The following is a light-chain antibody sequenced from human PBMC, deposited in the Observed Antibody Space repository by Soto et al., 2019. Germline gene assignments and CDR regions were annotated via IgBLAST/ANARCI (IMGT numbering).Light chain of an antibody. CDR1: TGDVGGFIY. J-gene: IGLJ2*01. V-gene: IGLV2-8*01. Sequence: QSALTQPPSASGSPGQSVIISCTGTTGDVGGFIYVSWYQQHPGKAPRLIISEVSKRPSGVPDRFSGSKSDNTASLTVSGLQAEDEADYYCSSYAGSNRFVVFGGGTKLTVL. CDR2: EVS. CDR3: SSYAGSNRFVV.